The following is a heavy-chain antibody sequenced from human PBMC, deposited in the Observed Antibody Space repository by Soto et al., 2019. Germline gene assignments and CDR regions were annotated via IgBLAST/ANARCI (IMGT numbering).Heavy chain of an antibody. CDR1: GGTFNSYV. Sequence: QVQLVQSGAEVKKPGSSVKVSCKASGGTFNSYVISWVRQAPGQGLEWMGGIIPIFGTANYAQKFQGRVTISADKSTSTVYMELSSLRSEDTAVYYCARALYSNYNYYYYGMDVWGQGTMVTVSS. J-gene: IGHJ6*02. D-gene: IGHD4-4*01. CDR2: IIPIFGTA. V-gene: IGHV1-69*06. CDR3: ARALYSNYNYYYYGMDV.